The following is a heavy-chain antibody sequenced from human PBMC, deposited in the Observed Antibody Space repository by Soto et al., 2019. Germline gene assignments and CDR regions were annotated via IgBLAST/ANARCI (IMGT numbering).Heavy chain of an antibody. J-gene: IGHJ6*02. CDR2: IDPSDSYT. Sequence: SGESLKISCNGSGYSFTSYWISWVRQMPGKGLEWMGRIDPSDSYTNYSPSFQGHVTISADKSISTAYLQWSSLKASDTAMYYCARRQKVIVVVPAAMRYYYYGMDVWGQGTTVTVSS. D-gene: IGHD2-2*01. V-gene: IGHV5-10-1*01. CDR1: GYSFTSYW. CDR3: ARRQKVIVVVPAAMRYYYYGMDV.